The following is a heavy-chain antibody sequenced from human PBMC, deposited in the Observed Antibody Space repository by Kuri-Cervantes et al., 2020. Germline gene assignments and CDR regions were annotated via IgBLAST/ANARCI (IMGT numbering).Heavy chain of an antibody. CDR1: GYSFTSYW. CDR3: ARHYDSSGYPFDY. D-gene: IGHD3-22*01. Sequence: GGSLRLSCKGSGYSFTSYWIGWVRQMPGKGLEWMGIIYPGDSDTRYSPSFQGQVPISADKSISTAYLQWSSLKASDTAMYYCARHYDSSGYPFDYWGQGTLVTVSS. V-gene: IGHV5-51*01. J-gene: IGHJ4*02. CDR2: IYPGDSDT.